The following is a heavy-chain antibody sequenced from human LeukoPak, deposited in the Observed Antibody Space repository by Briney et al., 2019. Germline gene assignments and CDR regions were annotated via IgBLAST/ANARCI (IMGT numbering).Heavy chain of an antibody. V-gene: IGHV4-4*02. J-gene: IGHJ5*02. D-gene: IGHD3-22*01. CDR2: IYHSGST. Sequence: YPSGTLSLTCAVSGVSISSSNWWSWVRQPPGKGLEWIGEIYHSGSTNYNPSLKSRVTISVDRSKNQFSLKLSSVTAADTAVYYCARVVYYYDKGNWFDPWGQGTLVTVSS. CDR3: ARVVYYYDKGNWFDP. CDR1: GVSISSSNW.